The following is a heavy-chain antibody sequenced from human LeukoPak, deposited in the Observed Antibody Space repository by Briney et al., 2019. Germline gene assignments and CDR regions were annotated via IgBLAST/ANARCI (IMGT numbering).Heavy chain of an antibody. Sequence: SETLSLTCAVYGGSFSGYYWSWIRQPPGKGLEWIGEINHSGSTNYNPSLKSRVTISVDTSKNQFSLKLSSVTAADTAVYYCASGGTHYGDYDRWFDPGGQGTLVTVSS. V-gene: IGHV4-34*01. CDR1: GGSFSGYY. D-gene: IGHD4-17*01. J-gene: IGHJ5*02. CDR3: ASGGTHYGDYDRWFDP. CDR2: INHSGST.